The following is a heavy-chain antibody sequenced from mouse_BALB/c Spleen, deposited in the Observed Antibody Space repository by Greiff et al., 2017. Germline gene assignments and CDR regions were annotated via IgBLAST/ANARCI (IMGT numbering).Heavy chain of an antibody. J-gene: IGHJ3*01. CDR3: AREGFAY. CDR2: VNPYNGGT. Sequence: EVQLQQSGPELVKPGASVKMSCKASGYTFTDYYMDWVKQSHGESFEWIGRVNPYNGGTSYNQKFKGKATLTVDKSSSTAYVELNSLTSEDSAVYYCAREGFAYWGQGTLVTVSA. V-gene: IGHV1-19*01. CDR1: GYTFTDYY.